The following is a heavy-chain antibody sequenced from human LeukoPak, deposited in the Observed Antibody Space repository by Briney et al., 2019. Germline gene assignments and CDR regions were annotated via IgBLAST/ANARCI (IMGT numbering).Heavy chain of an antibody. V-gene: IGHV4-39*01. J-gene: IGHJ5*02. CDR3: ARRESCTNGVCYVGWFDP. D-gene: IGHD2-8*01. CDR1: GGSISNSNDY. Sequence: SETLSLTCTVSGGSISNSNDYWAWIRQPPGKGLEWIGSVYHSGNIFQNQSLASRVTISVDTSKNQFSLNLNSVTAADTAVYYCARRESCTNGVCYVGWFDPWGQGTLVTVSS. CDR2: VYHSGNI.